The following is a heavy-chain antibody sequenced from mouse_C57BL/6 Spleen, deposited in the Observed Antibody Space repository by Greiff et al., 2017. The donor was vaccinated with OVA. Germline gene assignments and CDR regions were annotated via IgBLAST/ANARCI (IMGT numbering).Heavy chain of an antibody. CDR3: ARFSSQGDY. D-gene: IGHD1-3*01. CDR1: GYTFTSYW. Sequence: VQLQQPGAELVMPGASVKLSCKASGYTFTSYWMPWVKQRPGQGLEWIGEIDPSDSYTNYNQKFKGKSTLTVDQSSSTAYMQLSSLTSEDSAVYYCARFSSQGDYWGQGTTLTVSS. V-gene: IGHV1-69*01. CDR2: IDPSDSYT. J-gene: IGHJ2*01.